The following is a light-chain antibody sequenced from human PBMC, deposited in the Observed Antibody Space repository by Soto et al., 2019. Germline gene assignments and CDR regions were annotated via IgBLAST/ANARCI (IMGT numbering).Light chain of an antibody. CDR1: HIIGNW. V-gene: IGKV1-5*03. CDR3: QQNNSYPLT. J-gene: IGKJ4*01. CDR2: KAS. Sequence: DIQMTQSPATLSASVGDRVTITCRASHIIGNWLAWYQQKPGKAPNLLIYKASSLQSGVPSRFGGSGSGTEFTLTISGLQPDDFAIYYCQQNNSYPLTFGGGTKVDVK.